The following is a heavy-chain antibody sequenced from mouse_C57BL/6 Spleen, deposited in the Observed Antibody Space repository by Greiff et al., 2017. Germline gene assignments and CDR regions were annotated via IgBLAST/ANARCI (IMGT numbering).Heavy chain of an antibody. Sequence: VQLQQSGAELAKPGASVTLSCKASGYTFTSYWMHWVKQRPGQRLEWIGYINPSSGYTKYNQKFKDKATLTADKSSGTAYMQLSSLTYEDSAVYYCAPDYYGSSSFDYWGQGTTLTDSS. J-gene: IGHJ2*01. D-gene: IGHD1-1*01. CDR1: GYTFTSYW. CDR3: APDYYGSSSFDY. CDR2: INPSSGYT. V-gene: IGHV1-7*01.